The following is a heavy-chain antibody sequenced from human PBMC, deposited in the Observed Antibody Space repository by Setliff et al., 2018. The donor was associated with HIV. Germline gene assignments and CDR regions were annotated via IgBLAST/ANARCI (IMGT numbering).Heavy chain of an antibody. CDR2: IYTSGST. CDR1: GGSISSGSYY. D-gene: IGHD3-3*01. CDR3: ATWRVYYYYMDV. Sequence: PSETLSLTCTVSGGSISSGSYYWSWIRQPARKGLEWIGHIYTSGSTHYNPSLKSRVTISVDTSKNQFSLKLSSVTAADTAVYYCATWRVYYYYMDVWGKGTTVTVSS. J-gene: IGHJ6*03. V-gene: IGHV4-61*09.